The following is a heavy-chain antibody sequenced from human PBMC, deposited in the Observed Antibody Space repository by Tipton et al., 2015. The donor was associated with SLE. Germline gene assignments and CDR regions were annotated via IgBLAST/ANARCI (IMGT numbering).Heavy chain of an antibody. CDR1: GGSVSSGSYH. V-gene: IGHV4-61*01. CDR3: ARDRGSGSHPSLFDY. CDR2: MYYSGST. J-gene: IGHJ4*02. D-gene: IGHD1-26*01. Sequence: GLVKPSETLSLTCTVSGGSVSSGSYHWSWIRQPPGKGLEWIGYMYYSGSTNYNPSLKSRVTISVDTSKNQFSLKLSSVTAADTAVYYCARDRGSGSHPSLFDYWGQGTLVTVSS.